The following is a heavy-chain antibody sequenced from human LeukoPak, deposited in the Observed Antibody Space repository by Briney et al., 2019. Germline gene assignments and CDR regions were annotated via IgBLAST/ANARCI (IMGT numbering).Heavy chain of an antibody. Sequence: GASVKVSCKASGGTFSSYAISWVRQAPGQGLEWMGGIIPIFGTANYAQKFQGRVTITTDGSTSTAYMELSSLRSEDTVVYYCARGTPNYDTLTGAYYYYMDVWGKGTTVTVSS. CDR2: IIPIFGTA. J-gene: IGHJ6*03. CDR3: ARGTPNYDTLTGAYYYYMDV. V-gene: IGHV1-69*05. D-gene: IGHD3-9*01. CDR1: GGTFSSYA.